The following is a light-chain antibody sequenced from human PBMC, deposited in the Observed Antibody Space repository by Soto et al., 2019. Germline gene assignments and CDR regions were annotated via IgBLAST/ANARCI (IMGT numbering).Light chain of an antibody. V-gene: IGKV1-27*01. CDR1: QGISNY. CDR3: QKYNSAPWT. Sequence: DIPMTQSPSSLSASVGDRVTITCRASQGISNYLAWYQQKPGKVPKLLIYAASTLQSWVPSRFSGSGSGTAFTLTISSLQAEDVATYYCQKYNSAPWTFGQGTKVDIK. CDR2: AAS. J-gene: IGKJ1*01.